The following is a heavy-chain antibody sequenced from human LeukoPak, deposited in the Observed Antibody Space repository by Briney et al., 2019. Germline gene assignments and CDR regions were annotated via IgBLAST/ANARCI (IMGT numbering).Heavy chain of an antibody. D-gene: IGHD6-19*01. Sequence: GRSLRLYCAASGFTFDDYAMHWVRQAPGKGLEWVSGISWNSGSIGCADSVKGRFTISRDNAKNSLYLQMNSLRAEDMALYYCAKGNRQWLNLNWFDPWGQGTLVTVSS. CDR1: GFTFDDYA. J-gene: IGHJ5*02. CDR3: AKGNRQWLNLNWFDP. CDR2: ISWNSGSI. V-gene: IGHV3-9*03.